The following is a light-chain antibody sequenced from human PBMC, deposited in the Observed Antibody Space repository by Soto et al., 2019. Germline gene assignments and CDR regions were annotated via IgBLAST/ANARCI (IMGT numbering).Light chain of an antibody. CDR3: TSYTRSSTYV. CDR2: AVT. J-gene: IGLJ1*01. V-gene: IGLV2-14*01. CDR1: SSDIGGYNY. Sequence: QSVLTQPASVSGSPGQSITISCTGTSSDIGGYNYVSWYQQDSGKAPKLIIYAVTDRPSGVSSRFSGSKSGNTAFLTISGLQAEDEADYYFTSYTRSSTYVFATGTKVTVL.